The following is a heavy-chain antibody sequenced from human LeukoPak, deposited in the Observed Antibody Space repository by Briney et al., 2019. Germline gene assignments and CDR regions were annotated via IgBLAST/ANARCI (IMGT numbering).Heavy chain of an antibody. V-gene: IGHV4-30-2*01. CDR3: ARGNIIITGTPTPLDY. J-gene: IGHJ4*02. D-gene: IGHD1-7*01. CDR1: GGSISSGGYY. CDR2: IYHSGST. Sequence: SQTLSLTCTVSGGSISSGGYYWSWIRQPPGKGLEWIGYIYHSGSTYYNPSLKSRVTISVDRSKNQFSLKLSSVTAADTAVYYCARGNIIITGTPTPLDYWGQGTLVTVSS.